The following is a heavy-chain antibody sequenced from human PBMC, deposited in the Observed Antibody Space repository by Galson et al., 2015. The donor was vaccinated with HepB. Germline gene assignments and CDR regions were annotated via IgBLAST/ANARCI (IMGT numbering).Heavy chain of an antibody. Sequence: SVKVSCKVSGHTLTDLSIHWVRQAPGKGLEWMGGFDTEDGETIYYAQNLQGRVTMTEDTFTDTAHMELGSLRSEDTAVYYCATSNYSDSIGYYRDFDYWGQGTLVTVSS. CDR3: ATSNYSDSIGYYRDFDY. CDR1: GHTLTDLS. V-gene: IGHV1-24*01. D-gene: IGHD3-22*01. CDR2: FDTEDGET. J-gene: IGHJ4*02.